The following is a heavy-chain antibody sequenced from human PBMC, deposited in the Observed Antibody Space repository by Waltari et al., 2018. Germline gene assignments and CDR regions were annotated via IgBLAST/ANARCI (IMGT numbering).Heavy chain of an antibody. J-gene: IGHJ5*02. V-gene: IGHV3-30*02. CDR1: GFTFSSYG. Sequence: QVQLVESGGGVVQPGGSLRLSCAASGFTFSSYGLHWVRQAPGKGLEWVAFIRYDGSNKYYADSVKGRFTISRDNSKNTLYLQMNSLRAEDTAVYYCAKLVGRESPNWFDPWGQGTLVTVSS. CDR2: IRYDGSNK. CDR3: AKLVGRESPNWFDP. D-gene: IGHD2-2*01.